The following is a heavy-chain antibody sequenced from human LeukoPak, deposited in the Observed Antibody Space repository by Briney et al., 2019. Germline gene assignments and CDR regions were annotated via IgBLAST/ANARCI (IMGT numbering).Heavy chain of an antibody. CDR3: EREWFGESN. CDR1: GFTFSSFA. Sequence: GGSLRLSCAASGFTFSSFAMTWVRQAPGKGLEWVALISYDGTKTYYGESVKGRFTVSRDNSKNMLFLQMNSLSAEDTAIYYCEREWFGESNWGQGARVTVSS. D-gene: IGHD3-10*01. J-gene: IGHJ4*02. V-gene: IGHV3-30*04. CDR2: ISYDGTKT.